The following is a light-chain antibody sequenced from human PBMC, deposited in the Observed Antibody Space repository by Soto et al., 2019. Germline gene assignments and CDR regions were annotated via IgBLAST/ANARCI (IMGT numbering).Light chain of an antibody. CDR2: WAS. Sequence: DIVMTQSPDSLAVSLGERATLKCKSSQTILYFSNNKDSLAWYQQKPGQPPKLLIYWASTRESGVPARFSGSGSGTDFTLTISSLQPEDAAYYYCQKYNTAPLTFGGGTKVDIK. CDR3: QKYNTAPLT. CDR1: QTILYFSNNKDS. J-gene: IGKJ4*01. V-gene: IGKV4-1*01.